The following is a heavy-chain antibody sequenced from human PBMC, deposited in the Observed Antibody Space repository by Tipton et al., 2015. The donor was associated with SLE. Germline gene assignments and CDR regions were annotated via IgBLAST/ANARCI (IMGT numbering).Heavy chain of an antibody. CDR2: IYHSGST. V-gene: IGHV4-38-2*02. CDR1: GYSISSGFY. Sequence: TLSLTCTVSGYSISSGFYWGWIRQPPGKGLEWIGSIYHSGSTYYNPSLKSRVTISLDTSKNQFSLKLTSVTAGDTAVYYCARGLLTWRGAIVGVDVWGQGTTVNVSS. CDR3: ARGLLTWRGAIVGVDV. J-gene: IGHJ6*02. D-gene: IGHD2-21*02.